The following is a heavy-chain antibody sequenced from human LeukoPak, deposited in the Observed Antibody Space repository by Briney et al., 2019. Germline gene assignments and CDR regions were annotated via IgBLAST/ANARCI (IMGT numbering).Heavy chain of an antibody. CDR1: GYTFTSYD. Sequence: ASVKVSCKASGYTFTSYDINWVRQATGQGLEWMGWMNPNSGNTGYAQKFQGRVTMTRNTSISTAYMELSSLRASDTAVYYCAKGGIIVGETSHFDYWGQGTLVTVSS. V-gene: IGHV1-8*01. J-gene: IGHJ4*02. CDR3: AKGGIIVGETSHFDY. D-gene: IGHD1-26*01. CDR2: MNPNSGNT.